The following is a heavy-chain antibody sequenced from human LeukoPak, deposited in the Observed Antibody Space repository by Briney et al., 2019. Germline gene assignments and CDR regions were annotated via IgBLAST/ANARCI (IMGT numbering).Heavy chain of an antibody. J-gene: IGHJ4*02. CDR2: INSDGSST. CDR3: ASRDGESRALDY. CDR1: GFTFSSYW. Sequence: PGGSLRLSCTASGFTFSSYWMHWVRQAPGKGLVWVSRINSDGSSTNYADSVKGHFTISRDNAKNTLYLQMNSLRAEDTAVYYCASRDGESRALDYWGQGTLVTVSS. D-gene: IGHD3-10*01. V-gene: IGHV3-74*01.